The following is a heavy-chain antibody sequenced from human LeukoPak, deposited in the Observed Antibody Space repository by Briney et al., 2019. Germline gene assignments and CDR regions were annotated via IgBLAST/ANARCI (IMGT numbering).Heavy chain of an antibody. CDR1: GFTFSSYA. CDR3: AKNPFVGYGSDYFDD. CDR2: TSGSGGNT. J-gene: IGHJ4*02. V-gene: IGHV3-23*01. D-gene: IGHD3-10*01. Sequence: GGSLRLSCAASGFTFSSYAMSWVRQAPGKGREWVSATSGSGGNTYYADSVKGRFTISRDNSKNTLYLQMDSLRAEDTAVYYCAKNPFVGYGSDYFDDWGQGTLVTVSS.